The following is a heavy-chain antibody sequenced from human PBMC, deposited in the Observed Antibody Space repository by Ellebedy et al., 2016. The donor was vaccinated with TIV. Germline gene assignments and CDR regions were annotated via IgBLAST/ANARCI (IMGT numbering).Heavy chain of an antibody. J-gene: IGHJ4*02. Sequence: SETLSLXXTVSGGSISSGGYYWAWIRQPPGKGLEYIGSMYYSGSTYYNPSLKSRVTISADRSNNQFSLKLSSVTAADTAVYYCAGHPVDFDFWGQGTLVTVSS. CDR3: AGHPVDFDF. CDR2: MYYSGST. CDR1: GGSISSGGYY. V-gene: IGHV4-39*07.